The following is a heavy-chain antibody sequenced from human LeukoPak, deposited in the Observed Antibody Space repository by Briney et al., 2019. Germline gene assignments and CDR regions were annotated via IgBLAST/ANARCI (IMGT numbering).Heavy chain of an antibody. V-gene: IGHV1-8*01. CDR2: MNPNSGNT. D-gene: IGHD2-2*03. CDR1: GYTFTSYD. J-gene: IGHJ3*02. CDR3: ARSSWIDAFDI. Sequence: ASVKVSCKASGYTFTSYDINWVRQATGQGLEWMGWMNPNSGNTGYAQKFQGRVTITRNTSISTAYMELSSLRSEDTAVYYCARSSWIDAFDIWGQGTMVTVSS.